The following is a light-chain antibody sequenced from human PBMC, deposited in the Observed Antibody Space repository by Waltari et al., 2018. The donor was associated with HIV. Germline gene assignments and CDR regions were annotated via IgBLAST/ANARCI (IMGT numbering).Light chain of an antibody. J-gene: IGLJ3*02. V-gene: IGLV3-10*01. CDR3: YSTDTTGYERV. Sequence: YELRQPPSVSVSPGQTATITCYGDTLPKRNAHWYQQKSGQAPLLVIYDDNKRPSGIPDRFSGSTSGTMATLTVSRAQVEDEGDYYCYSTDTTGYERVFGGGTKLTVL. CDR1: TLPKRN. CDR2: DDN.